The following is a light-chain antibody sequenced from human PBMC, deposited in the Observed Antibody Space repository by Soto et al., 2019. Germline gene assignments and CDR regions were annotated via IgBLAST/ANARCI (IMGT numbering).Light chain of an antibody. CDR2: DAS. CDR3: QQYDDRPLP. CDR1: QDISNY. Sequence: DIQMTQSPSSLSASVGDRVTITCQASQDISNYLNWYQQKPGKAPKLLIYDASNLETGVTSRFSGSGSGTDFAFTISSLQPEPIELKYCQQYDDRPLPFGQGTKLQIK. J-gene: IGKJ2*01. V-gene: IGKV1-33*01.